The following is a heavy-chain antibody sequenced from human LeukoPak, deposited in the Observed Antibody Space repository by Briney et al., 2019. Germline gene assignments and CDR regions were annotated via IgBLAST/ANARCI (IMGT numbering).Heavy chain of an antibody. V-gene: IGHV3-23*01. J-gene: IGHJ4*02. D-gene: IGHD6-19*01. CDR3: ARGWYNFDY. CDR2: INNSGDRR. Sequence: PGGSLRLSCAASGFIFSNYAMSWVRQAPGKGLEWVSGINNSGDRRFCADSVKGRFTISRDNSKNTLYLQMNSLRAEDTAVYYCARGWYNFDYWGQGTRVTVSS. CDR1: GFIFSNYA.